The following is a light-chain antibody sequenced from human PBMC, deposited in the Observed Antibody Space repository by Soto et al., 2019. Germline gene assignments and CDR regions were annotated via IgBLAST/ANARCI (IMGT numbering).Light chain of an antibody. CDR1: SSNVGTYDL. J-gene: IGLJ2*01. Sequence: QSALTQPASVSASPGQSITISCTGTSSNVGTYDLVSWYQHHPDKAPKLIIYEGTKRPSGISSRFSGSKSGNTASLTISGLQADDAADYYCCSFAVGAALVFGGGTKVTVL. V-gene: IGLV2-23*01. CDR3: CSFAVGAALV. CDR2: EGT.